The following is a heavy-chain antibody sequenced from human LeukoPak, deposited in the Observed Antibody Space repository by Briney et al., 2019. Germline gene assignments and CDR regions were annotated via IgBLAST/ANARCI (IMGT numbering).Heavy chain of an antibody. Sequence: SGPTLVKPTQTLTLTCSFSGFSLTTSGVAVGWIRQPPGKALEWLALIYWDDDKRYSPSLKSRLTITKDTSKNQVVLTMTNVDPVDTATYRCAHSTIFGVHLGRAFDIWGQGTMVTVSS. CDR3: AHSTIFGVHLGRAFDI. V-gene: IGHV2-5*02. D-gene: IGHD3-3*01. CDR1: GFSLTTSGVA. J-gene: IGHJ3*02. CDR2: IYWDDDK.